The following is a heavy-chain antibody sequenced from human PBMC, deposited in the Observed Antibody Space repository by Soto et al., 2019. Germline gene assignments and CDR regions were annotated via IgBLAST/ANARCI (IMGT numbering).Heavy chain of an antibody. J-gene: IGHJ6*02. CDR1: GGTFTTYA. CDR2: IIPIFGSA. D-gene: IGHD3-10*01. CDR3: ASRPGGYYYSAMNV. V-gene: IGHV1-69*01. Sequence: HVQLVQSGAEVKKPGSSVRVSCKASGGTFTTYAISWVRQAPGQGLEWMGGIIPIFGSAHYAQRFQGRVTITADESTSTGYLEMSSLRSEDTAVYFCASRPGGYYYSAMNVWGQGTTVTVS.